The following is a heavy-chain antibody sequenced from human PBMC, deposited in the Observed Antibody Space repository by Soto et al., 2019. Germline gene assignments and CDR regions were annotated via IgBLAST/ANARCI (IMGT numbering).Heavy chain of an antibody. Sequence: QVQLQESGPGLVKPSGTLSLTCAVSSGSISSAHWWNWVRQPPGKGLEWIGEIYHSGSTNYNPSLKSRVTVSVDTSMNQFSLKLTSVTAADTAVYYCAKNSYYRLGVWGQGTTVTVSS. V-gene: IGHV4-4*02. CDR2: IYHSGST. J-gene: IGHJ6*02. CDR1: SGSISSAHW. CDR3: AKNSYYRLGV.